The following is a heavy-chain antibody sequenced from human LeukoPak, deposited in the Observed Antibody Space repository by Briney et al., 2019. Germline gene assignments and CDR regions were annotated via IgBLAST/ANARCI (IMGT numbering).Heavy chain of an antibody. CDR3: AGTGNYYYYGMDV. Sequence: PSETLSLTCTVSGGSISSSSYYWGWIRQPPGKGLEWIGSIYYSGSTYYNPSLKSRVTISVETSKNQFSLKLSSVTAADTAVYYCAGTGNYYYYGMDVWGQGTTVTVSS. J-gene: IGHJ6*02. CDR1: GGSISSSSYY. V-gene: IGHV4-39*01. CDR2: IYYSGST.